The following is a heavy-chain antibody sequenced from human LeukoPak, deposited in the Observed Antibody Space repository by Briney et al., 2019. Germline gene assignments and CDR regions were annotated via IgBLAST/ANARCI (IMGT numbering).Heavy chain of an antibody. Sequence: SETLSLTCTVSGVSISSYYWSCIRQPPEEGLGWIGYIYYSGSTNYNPSLKSRVTISVDTSKNQFSLKLSSVTAADTAVYYCARVEYYYGSGSQNDIWGQGTMVTVSS. D-gene: IGHD3-10*01. J-gene: IGHJ3*02. CDR1: GVSISSYY. V-gene: IGHV4-59*01. CDR2: IYYSGST. CDR3: ARVEYYYGSGSQNDI.